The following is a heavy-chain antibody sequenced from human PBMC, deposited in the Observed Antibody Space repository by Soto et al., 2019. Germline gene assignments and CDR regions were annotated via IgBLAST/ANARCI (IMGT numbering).Heavy chain of an antibody. Sequence: GGSLRLSCTASGFTFGDYAMSWFRQAPGQGLERVGFIRSKAYGGTTEYAASVKGRFTISRDDSKSIVYLQMNSLKTLNTAMYYCTCASGYSDLYIYYMDVVYQETSVTISS. CDR3: TCASGYSDLYIYYMDV. J-gene: IGHJ6*01. D-gene: IGHD5-18*01. CDR1: GFTFGDYA. CDR2: IRSKAYGGTT. V-gene: IGHV3-49*03.